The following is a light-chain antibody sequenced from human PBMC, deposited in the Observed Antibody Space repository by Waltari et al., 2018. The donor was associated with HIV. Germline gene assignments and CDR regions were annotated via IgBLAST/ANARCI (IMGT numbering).Light chain of an antibody. V-gene: IGLV4-69*01. CDR1: SGHSSFA. J-gene: IGLJ3*02. CDR2: GNGDGSH. CDR3: QTWGTGIWV. Sequence: QLVLTQSPSASASLGAPVNLTCILSSGHSSFAIAWHQQQPEKGPRFLVKGNGDGSHNKGEGVPSRFSGSSSGAERYLTISSLQSEDEADYYCQTWGTGIWVFGGGTKLTVL.